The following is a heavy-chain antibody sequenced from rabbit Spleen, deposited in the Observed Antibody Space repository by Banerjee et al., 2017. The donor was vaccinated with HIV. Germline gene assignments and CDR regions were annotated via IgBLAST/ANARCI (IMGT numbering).Heavy chain of an antibody. CDR1: GFDFSAYTF. CDR3: ARDLDGVIGWNFGW. CDR2: IDTGSRDFT. V-gene: IGHV1S45*01. J-gene: IGHJ3*01. Sequence: QEQLVESGGDLVQPGASLTLTCTASGFDFSAYTFMCWVRQAPGKGLEWIACIDTGSRDFTYVASWAKGRFTVSKTSSTTVTLQMTSLTAADTATYFCARDLDGVIGWNFGWWGQGTLVTVS. D-gene: IGHD4-1*01.